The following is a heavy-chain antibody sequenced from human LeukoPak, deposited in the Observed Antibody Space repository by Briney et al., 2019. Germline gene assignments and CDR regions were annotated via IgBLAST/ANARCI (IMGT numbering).Heavy chain of an antibody. CDR2: IYHSGST. J-gene: IGHJ5*02. CDR3: ARASYYYGSGSNGGNWFDP. V-gene: IGHV4-4*02. CDR1: GGSISSSNW. D-gene: IGHD3-10*01. Sequence: PSGTLSLTCAVSGGSISSSNWWSWVRQPPGKGLEWIGEIYHSGSTNYNPFLKSRVTISVDKSKNQSSLKLSSVTAADTAVYYCARASYYYGSGSNGGNWFDPWGQGTLVTVSS.